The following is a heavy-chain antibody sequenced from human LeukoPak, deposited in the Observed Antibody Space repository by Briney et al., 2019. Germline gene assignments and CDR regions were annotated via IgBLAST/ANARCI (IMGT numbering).Heavy chain of an antibody. CDR2: INPNSGGT. V-gene: IGHV1-2*02. Sequence: ASVKVSCKASGYTFTGYYMQWVRQAPGQGLEWMGWINPNSGGTNYAQKFQGRVTMTRDTSISTAYMELSRLRSGDTAVYYCARLYDGSGSYYKATATGYYYYGMDVWGQGTTVTVSS. D-gene: IGHD3-10*01. CDR1: GYTFTGYY. CDR3: ARLYDGSGSYYKATATGYYYYGMDV. J-gene: IGHJ6*02.